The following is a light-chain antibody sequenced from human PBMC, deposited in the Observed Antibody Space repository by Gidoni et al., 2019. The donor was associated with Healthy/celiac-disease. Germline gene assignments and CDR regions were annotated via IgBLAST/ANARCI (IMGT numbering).Light chain of an antibody. V-gene: IGKV3-20*01. CDR2: GAS. CDR3: QQYGSSPLT. CDR1: QSVSSSY. J-gene: IGKJ4*01. Sequence: EIVLTPSPGTLSLSPGERATLSCRASQSVSSSYLAWYQQKPGQAPRLLIYGASSRDTGIPHRFSGSGSGTDFTLTISRLEPEDFAVYYCQQYGSSPLTFGGGTKVEIK.